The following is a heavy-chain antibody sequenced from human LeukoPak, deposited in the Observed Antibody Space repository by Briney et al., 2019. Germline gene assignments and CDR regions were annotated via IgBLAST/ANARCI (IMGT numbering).Heavy chain of an antibody. CDR3: ARDTSITSFDY. J-gene: IGHJ4*02. V-gene: IGHV3-21*01. Sequence: GGSLRLSCAASGFTFSSYSMNWVRQAPGKGLEWVSSISSSSSHIYYADSVKGRFTISRDNAKNSPYLQMNSLRAEDTAVYYCARDTSITSFDYWGQGTLVTVSS. CDR2: ISSSSSHI. CDR1: GFTFSSYS. D-gene: IGHD5-24*01.